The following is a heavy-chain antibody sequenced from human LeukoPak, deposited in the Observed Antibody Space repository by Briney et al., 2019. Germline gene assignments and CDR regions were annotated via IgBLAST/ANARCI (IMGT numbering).Heavy chain of an antibody. J-gene: IGHJ5*02. D-gene: IGHD6-6*01. Sequence: ASVKVSCKASGYTFTSYYMHWVRQAPGQGLEWMGIINPSGGSTSYAQKFQGTVTMTRDTSTSTVYMELSSLRSEDTAVCYCARERPTIAARSSNWFDPWGQGTLVTVSS. CDR3: ARERPTIAARSSNWFDP. CDR2: INPSGGST. V-gene: IGHV1-46*01. CDR1: GYTFTSYY.